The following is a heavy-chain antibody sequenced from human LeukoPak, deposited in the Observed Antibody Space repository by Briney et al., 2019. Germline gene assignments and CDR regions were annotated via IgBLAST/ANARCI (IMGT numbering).Heavy chain of an antibody. J-gene: IGHJ4*02. V-gene: IGHV1-2*02. Sequence: ASVKVSCKASGYTFTGYYMHWVRQAPGQGLEWMGWINPNSGGTNYAQKFQGRVTMTRDTSISTAYMELSRLRSDDTAVYYCARDSQQQLVLWYFDYWGQGTLVTVSS. D-gene: IGHD6-13*01. CDR3: ARDSQQQLVLWYFDY. CDR1: GYTFTGYY. CDR2: INPNSGGT.